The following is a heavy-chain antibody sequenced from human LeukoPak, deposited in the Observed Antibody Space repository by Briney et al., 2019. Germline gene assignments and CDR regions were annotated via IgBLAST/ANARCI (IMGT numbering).Heavy chain of an antibody. CDR2: ISSRSSYI. Sequence: KPGGSLRLSCAASGFTFSTKKMNWFRQPPGKGLERVSSISSRSSYIFYADSVKGRITISRDNAKNSLYLQMNSLGAEDTAVYYCARDAQWLVPEGYYYYMDVWGKGTTVTVSS. D-gene: IGHD6-19*01. V-gene: IGHV3-21*01. CDR1: GFTFSTKK. J-gene: IGHJ6*03. CDR3: ARDAQWLVPEGYYYYMDV.